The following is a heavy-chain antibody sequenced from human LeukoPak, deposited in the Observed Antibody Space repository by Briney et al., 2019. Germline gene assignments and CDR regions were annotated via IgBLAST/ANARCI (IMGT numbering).Heavy chain of an antibody. V-gene: IGHV1-46*01. CDR2: TNPSGSST. J-gene: IGHJ3*02. CDR3: AGGTTNTKGAFDM. CDR1: GYTFTNYY. D-gene: IGHD2-8*01. Sequence: ASVKVSCKASGYTFTNYYIHWVRQAPGQGLEWMGITNPSGSSTSYAQKFQGRVTMTRDTSTSTVYVELSSLRSEDTAVYYCAGGTTNTKGAFDMWGQGTMVTVSS.